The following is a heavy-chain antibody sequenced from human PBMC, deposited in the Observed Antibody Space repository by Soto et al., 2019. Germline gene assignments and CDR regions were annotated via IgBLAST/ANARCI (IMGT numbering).Heavy chain of an antibody. Sequence: SVKVSCKASGGTFSSNAISWVRQAPGQGLEWMGGITPKSGTTFYAQKFQGSVTITADESMSTAYMELPSLTSEDTAVYYCAAPQPPIRFLEWLSLPFDHWGQGTLVTVSS. CDR2: ITPKSGTT. CDR1: GGTFSSNA. D-gene: IGHD3-3*01. J-gene: IGHJ4*02. V-gene: IGHV1-69*13. CDR3: AAPQPPIRFLEWLSLPFDH.